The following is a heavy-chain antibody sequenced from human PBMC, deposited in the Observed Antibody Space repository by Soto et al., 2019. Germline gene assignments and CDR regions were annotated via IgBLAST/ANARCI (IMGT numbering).Heavy chain of an antibody. V-gene: IGHV4-31*03. Sequence: PSETLSLTCTVSGGSISSGGYYWSWIRQHPGKGLEWIGYIYYSGSTYYNPSLKSRVTISVDTSKNQFSLKLSSVTAADTAVYYCARVTAGYSSGWYGTYFDYWGQGTLVTVSS. CDR2: IYYSGST. CDR3: ARVTAGYSSGWYGTYFDY. D-gene: IGHD6-19*01. J-gene: IGHJ4*02. CDR1: GGSISSGGYY.